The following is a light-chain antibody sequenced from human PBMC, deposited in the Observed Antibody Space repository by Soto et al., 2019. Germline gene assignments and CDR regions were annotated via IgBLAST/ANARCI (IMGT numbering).Light chain of an antibody. CDR2: GAS. CDR3: QQYGTSPT. Sequence: EIVLTQSPGTLSLFPGERATLSCRASQSLITRYLAWYQQKPGQAPMLLIYGASSRATGIPDRFSGSGSGTDFTLTISRLEPEDFAVYYCQQYGTSPTFGQGTRLEIK. J-gene: IGKJ5*01. CDR1: QSLITRY. V-gene: IGKV3-20*01.